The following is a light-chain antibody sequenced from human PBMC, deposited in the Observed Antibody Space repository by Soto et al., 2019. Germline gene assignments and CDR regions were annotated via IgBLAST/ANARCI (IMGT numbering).Light chain of an antibody. CDR1: YTNIGEGYE. CDR2: GNT. V-gene: IGLV1-40*01. Sequence: QSVLTQPPSVSGAPGHRVTISCTGTYTNIGEGYEVHWYQQLPGAAPKLLISGNTNRPSGVPERFSASKSGTSASLAISGLQPEDEADYYCQTYDSRLDGSVFGGGTTLTVL. J-gene: IGLJ3*02. CDR3: QTYDSRLDGSV.